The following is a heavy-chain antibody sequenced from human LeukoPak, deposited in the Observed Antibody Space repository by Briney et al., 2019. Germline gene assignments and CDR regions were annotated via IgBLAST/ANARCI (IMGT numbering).Heavy chain of an antibody. D-gene: IGHD3-22*01. V-gene: IGHV3-30*02. J-gene: IGHJ4*02. Sequence: GGSLRLSCAASGFSFRSYGMHWVRQAPGQGLEWVAFIRNDGSDKYYADSVRGRFTISRDNSKNSLHVQMNGLRVEDTGVYYCAKDLEAGTSGYSLDYWGQGTLVSVSS. CDR2: IRNDGSDK. CDR3: AKDLEAGTSGYSLDY. CDR1: GFSFRSYG.